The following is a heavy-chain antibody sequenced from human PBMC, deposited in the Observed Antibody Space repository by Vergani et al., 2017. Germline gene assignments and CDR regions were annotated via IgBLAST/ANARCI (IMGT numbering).Heavy chain of an antibody. CDR1: GGSISSYY. CDR3: AIDSYGDYGYYYYYGMDV. J-gene: IGHJ6*02. D-gene: IGHD4-17*01. CDR2: IYYSGST. V-gene: IGHV4-59*01. Sequence: QVQLQESGPGLVKPSETLSLTCTVSGGSISSYYWSWIRQPPGKGLEWIGYIYYSGSTNYNPSLKSRVTISVDTSKNQFSLKLSSVTSADTAVYYCAIDSYGDYGYYYYYGMDVWGQGTTVTVSS.